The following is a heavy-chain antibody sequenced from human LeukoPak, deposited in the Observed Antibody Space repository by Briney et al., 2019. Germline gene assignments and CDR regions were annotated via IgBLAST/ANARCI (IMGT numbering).Heavy chain of an antibody. Sequence: SEALSLTCTVSGGSISSSSYYWGWIRQPPGKGLEWIGSIYYSGSTYYNPSLKSRVTISVDTSKNQFSLKLSSVTAADTAVYYCARVRLGGKYYYYMDAWGRGTTVTVSS. D-gene: IGHD3-16*01. CDR3: ARVRLGGKYYYYMDA. J-gene: IGHJ6*03. CDR2: IYYSGST. V-gene: IGHV4-39*07. CDR1: GGSISSSSYY.